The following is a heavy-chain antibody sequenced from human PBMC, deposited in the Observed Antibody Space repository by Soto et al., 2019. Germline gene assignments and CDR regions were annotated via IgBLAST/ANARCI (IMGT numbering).Heavy chain of an antibody. CDR2: VSASGST. V-gene: IGHV4-4*07. CDR1: GGSISGFF. D-gene: IGHD1-1*01. CDR3: ARGGSTHYYYGLDV. Sequence: PSETLSLTCTVSGGSISGFFWTWVRQPPGMPLEGLGHVSASGSTAYNPSLRSRLCLSLDVSKNRFSLELTSVTAADTATYFCARGGSTHYYYGLDVWGQGTTVTVSS. J-gene: IGHJ6*02.